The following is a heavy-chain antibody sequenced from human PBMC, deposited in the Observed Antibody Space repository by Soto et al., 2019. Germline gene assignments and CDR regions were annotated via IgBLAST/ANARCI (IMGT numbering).Heavy chain of an antibody. CDR2: INHSGST. D-gene: IGHD6-19*01. CDR1: GGSFSGYI. Sequence: PSETLSLTCAVYGGSFSGYIWTWIRQPPGKGLQWIGQINHSGSTYYNPSLKSRVTISVHTSNNQFSLELSSVTAADTAIYYCARGGAVSSGWYDGHWGLGTLVTVSS. V-gene: IGHV4-34*01. J-gene: IGHJ4*02. CDR3: ARGGAVSSGWYDGH.